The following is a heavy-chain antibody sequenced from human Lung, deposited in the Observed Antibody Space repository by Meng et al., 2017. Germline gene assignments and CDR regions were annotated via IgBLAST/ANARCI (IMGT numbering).Heavy chain of an antibody. CDR1: GGHFSSSA. CDR2: IIPLFDTT. D-gene: IGHD3-22*01. CDR3: ARALGLTTMMTY. J-gene: IGHJ4*02. Sequence: QVPLGQSGAEVKEAGSSVKVSCKASGGHFSSSAISLVRQAPRQGLEWMGWIIPLFDTTHYAQNFQGRVSITADESTRTAYMELSSLRSEDTAVYYCARALGLTTMMTYWGQGTLVTVSS. V-gene: IGHV1-69*01.